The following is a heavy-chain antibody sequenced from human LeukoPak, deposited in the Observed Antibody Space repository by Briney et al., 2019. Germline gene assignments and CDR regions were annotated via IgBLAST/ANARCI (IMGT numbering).Heavy chain of an antibody. J-gene: IGHJ5*02. D-gene: IGHD6-13*01. CDR2: MNPNSGNT. CDR3: ARGPSGIAAYNNWFDP. CDR1: GYTFTSYD. V-gene: IGHV1-8*03. Sequence: ASVKVSCKASGYTFTSYDINWVRQATGQGLEWMGWMNPNSGNTGYAQKFQGRVTITRNTSISTAYMELSSLRSEDTAVYYCARGPSGIAAYNNWFDPWGQGTLVTVSS.